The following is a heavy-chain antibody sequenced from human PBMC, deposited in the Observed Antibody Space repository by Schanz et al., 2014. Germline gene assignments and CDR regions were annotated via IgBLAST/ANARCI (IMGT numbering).Heavy chain of an antibody. CDR1: GFTFSSYA. D-gene: IGHD3-10*01. CDR3: ARDGKYYGSRNYDKTAYYLDY. Sequence: QVQLVESGGGVVQPGRSLRLSCAASGFTFSSYAMHWVRQAPGKGLEWVAVISYDGRNKYYADSVKRRFTISRDISKTTLHLQENSLRAENTGIYYGARDGKYYGSRNYDKTAYYLDYWGQGTLVTVSS. J-gene: IGHJ4*02. CDR2: ISYDGRNK. V-gene: IGHV3-30*14.